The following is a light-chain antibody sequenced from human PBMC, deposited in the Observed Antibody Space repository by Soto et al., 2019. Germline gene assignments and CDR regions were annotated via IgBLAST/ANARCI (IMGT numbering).Light chain of an antibody. J-gene: IGLJ2*01. CDR2: SNN. CDR1: NSNIGSYT. Sequence: QSVLTQPPSASGTPGQSVTISCSGSNSNIGSYTVNWYQQLPGTAPKLLIYSNNQRPSGVPDRFSGSKSGTSASLAISGLQSEDEADYYCSAWDDSLTGVIFGGGTKVTVL. CDR3: SAWDDSLTGVI. V-gene: IGLV1-44*01.